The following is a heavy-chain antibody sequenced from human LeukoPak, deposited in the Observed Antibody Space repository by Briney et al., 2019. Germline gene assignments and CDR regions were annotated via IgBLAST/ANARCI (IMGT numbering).Heavy chain of an antibody. Sequence: SGPTLVNPTQTLTLTCTFSGFSLSTSGVGVGWIRQPPGKALEWLALIYWDDDKRYSPSLKSRLTITKDTSKNQVVLTMTNMDPVDTATYYCALQRSSPTAGRVGGMGYWGQGTLVTVSS. CDR2: IYWDDDK. D-gene: IGHD6-13*01. CDR3: ALQRSSPTAGRVGGMGY. V-gene: IGHV2-5*02. J-gene: IGHJ4*02. CDR1: GFSLSTSGVG.